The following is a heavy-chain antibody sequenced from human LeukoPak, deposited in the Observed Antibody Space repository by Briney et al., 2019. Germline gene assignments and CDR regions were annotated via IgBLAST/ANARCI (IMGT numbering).Heavy chain of an antibody. V-gene: IGHV3-48*03. D-gene: IGHD1-1*01. J-gene: IGHJ4*02. CDR2: ISSSGSTI. CDR3: ARDLRLELEYYFDY. CDR1: GFTFSSYE. Sequence: GGSLRLSCAASGFTFSSYEMNWVRQAPGKGVEWVSYISSSGSTIYYADSVKGRFTISRDNSKNTLYLQINSLRAEDTAVYYCARDLRLELEYYFDYWGQGTLVTVSS.